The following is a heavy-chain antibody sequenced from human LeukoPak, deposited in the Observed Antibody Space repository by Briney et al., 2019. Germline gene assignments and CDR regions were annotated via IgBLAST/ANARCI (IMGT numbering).Heavy chain of an antibody. CDR1: GGSISSYY. D-gene: IGHD1-26*01. CDR3: AKSGGSGLIDY. V-gene: IGHV4-59*08. CDR2: IYYGGST. J-gene: IGHJ4*02. Sequence: SETLSLTCTVSGGSISSYYWSWIRQPPGKGLEWIGYIYYGGSTNYNPSLKSRVTISVDTSKNQFSLNLSSVTAADTAVYYCAKSGGSGLIDYWGQGTLVTVSS.